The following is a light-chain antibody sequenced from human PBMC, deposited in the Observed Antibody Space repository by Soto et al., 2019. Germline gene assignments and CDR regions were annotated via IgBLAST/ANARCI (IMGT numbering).Light chain of an antibody. J-gene: IGLJ1*01. CDR2: EVN. Sequence: QSVLTQPPSASGSPGQSVTISCTGTSSDVGGYNYVSWYQQHPGKAPKLMIYEVNKRPSGVPDRFAGSKSGSTASLTVSGLQAEDEADYYCSSYAGSNHVVFGVGTKVTVL. CDR1: SSDVGGYNY. V-gene: IGLV2-8*01. CDR3: SSYAGSNHVV.